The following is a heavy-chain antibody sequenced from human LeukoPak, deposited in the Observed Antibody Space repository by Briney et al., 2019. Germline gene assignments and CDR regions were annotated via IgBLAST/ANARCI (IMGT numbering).Heavy chain of an antibody. CDR3: ARGPYGSGSQTFDY. J-gene: IGHJ4*02. Sequence: SETLSLTCAVYGGSFSGYYWSWIRQPPGKGLEWIGYIYYSGSTNYNPSLKSQVTISVDTSKNQFSLKLSSVTAADTAVYYCARGPYGSGSQTFDYWGQGTLVTVSS. V-gene: IGHV4-59*01. CDR1: GGSFSGYY. CDR2: IYYSGST. D-gene: IGHD3-10*01.